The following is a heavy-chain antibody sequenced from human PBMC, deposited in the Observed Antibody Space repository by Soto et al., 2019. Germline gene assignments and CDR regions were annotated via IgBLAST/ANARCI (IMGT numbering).Heavy chain of an antibody. D-gene: IGHD2-15*01. J-gene: IGHJ6*02. CDR1: GYTFTSYG. CDR2: ISAYNGNT. CDR3: ARESFGYRGGGPMVVAATYYYGMDV. V-gene: IGHV1-18*01. Sequence: QVQLVQSGAEVKKPGASVKVSCKASGYTFTSYGISWVRQAPGQGLEWMGWISAYNGNTNYAQKPQGRVNMTTDTSASTAYIELGSRRSDGTAGYYCARESFGYRGGGPMVVAATYYYGMDVWGQGTTVTVSS.